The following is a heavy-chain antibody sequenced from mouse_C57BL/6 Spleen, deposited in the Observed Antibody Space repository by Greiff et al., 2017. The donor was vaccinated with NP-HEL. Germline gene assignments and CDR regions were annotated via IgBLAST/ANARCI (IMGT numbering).Heavy chain of an antibody. D-gene: IGHD1-1*01. Sequence: EVQLQQSGAELVRPGASVKLSCTASGFNIKDYYMHWVKQRPEQGLEWIGRIDPEDGDTEYAPKFQGKATMTAETSSNTAYLQLSSLTSEDTAVYYCTTATTVEGFAYWGQGTLVTVSA. CDR1: GFNIKDYY. J-gene: IGHJ3*01. CDR2: IDPEDGDT. CDR3: TTATTVEGFAY. V-gene: IGHV14-1*01.